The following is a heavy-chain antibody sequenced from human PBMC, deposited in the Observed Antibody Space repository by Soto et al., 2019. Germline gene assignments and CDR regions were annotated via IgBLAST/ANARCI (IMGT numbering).Heavy chain of an antibody. J-gene: IGHJ2*01. Sequence: CSAFVCTFKHYEMNWVRQTTGKGLEGVAGLSTAGDTYYPGSVKGRFTISREDARTSLYLQMNSLSAGDTAGDDGARGHWYFELCGRGTLGTAS. V-gene: IGHV3-13*01. CDR2: LSTAGDT. CDR1: VCTFKHYE. CDR3: ARGHWYFEL.